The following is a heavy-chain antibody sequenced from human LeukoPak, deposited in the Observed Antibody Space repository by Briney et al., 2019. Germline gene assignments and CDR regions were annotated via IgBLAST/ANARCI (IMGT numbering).Heavy chain of an antibody. Sequence: ASVKVSCKSSAYPFTSYDINWVRQATGQGLEWMGWMNPNSGNTGSAQKFQGRVTMTRNTSISTAYMELSNLRSEDTAVYYCARRVAAGGTCMGYWGQGTLVTVSS. V-gene: IGHV1-8*01. CDR2: MNPNSGNT. CDR3: ARRVAAGGTCMGY. J-gene: IGHJ4*02. CDR1: AYPFTSYD. D-gene: IGHD6-13*01.